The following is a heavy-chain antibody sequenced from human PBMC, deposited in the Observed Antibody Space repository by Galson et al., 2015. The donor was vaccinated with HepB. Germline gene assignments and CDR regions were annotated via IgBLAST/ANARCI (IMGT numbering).Heavy chain of an antibody. CDR1: GFTFSNAW. Sequence: SLRLSCAASGFTFSNAWMSWVRQAPGKGLEWVGRIKSKTDGGTTDYAAPVKGRFTISRDDSKNTLYLQMNSLKTEDTAVYYCTTDRRGHDSSGYYPARVVYFQHWGQGTLVTVSS. V-gene: IGHV3-15*01. J-gene: IGHJ1*01. CDR2: IKSKTDGGTT. CDR3: TTDRRGHDSSGYYPARVVYFQH. D-gene: IGHD3-22*01.